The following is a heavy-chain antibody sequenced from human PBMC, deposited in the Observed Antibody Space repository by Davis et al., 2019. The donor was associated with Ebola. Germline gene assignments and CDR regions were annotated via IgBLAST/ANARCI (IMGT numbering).Heavy chain of an antibody. J-gene: IGHJ2*01. CDR3: ARPLNDYGDYWYFDL. D-gene: IGHD4-17*01. Sequence: SETLSLTCTVSGGSISSGYYWGWIRQPPGKGLEWIGSIYHSGSTYYNPSLKSRVTISVDTSKNQFSLKLSSVTAADTAVYYCARPLNDYGDYWYFDLWGRGTLVTVSS. V-gene: IGHV4-38-2*02. CDR2: IYHSGST. CDR1: GGSISSGYY.